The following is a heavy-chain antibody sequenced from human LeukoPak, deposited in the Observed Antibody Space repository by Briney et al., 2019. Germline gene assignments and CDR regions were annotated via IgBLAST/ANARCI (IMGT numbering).Heavy chain of an antibody. Sequence: GGSLRLSCAASGFTFSSYAMHWVRQAPGKGLEYVSAISSNGGSTYYANSVKGRFTISRDNSKNTLYLQMGSLRAEDMAVYYCARVGYSYGTLGDYWGQGTLVTVSS. CDR3: ARVGYSYGTLGDY. V-gene: IGHV3-64*01. CDR2: ISSNGGST. J-gene: IGHJ4*02. CDR1: GFTFSSYA. D-gene: IGHD5-18*01.